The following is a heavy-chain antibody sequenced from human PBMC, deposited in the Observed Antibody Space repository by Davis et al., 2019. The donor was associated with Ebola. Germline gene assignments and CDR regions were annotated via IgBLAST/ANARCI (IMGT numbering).Heavy chain of an antibody. Sequence: SVKVSCKASGGTFSSYGISWVRQAPGQGLEWMGGIIPIFGTANYAQKFQGRVTITADESTSTAYMELSSLRSEDTAVYYCARWRRTLPAIGMDVWGQGTTVTVSS. CDR1: GGTFSSYG. CDR3: ARWRRTLPAIGMDV. CDR2: IIPIFGTA. D-gene: IGHD6-25*01. V-gene: IGHV1-69*13. J-gene: IGHJ6*02.